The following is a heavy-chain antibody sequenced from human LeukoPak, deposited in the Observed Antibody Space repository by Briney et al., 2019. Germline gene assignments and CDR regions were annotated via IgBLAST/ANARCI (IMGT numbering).Heavy chain of an antibody. D-gene: IGHD6-13*01. V-gene: IGHV4-59*11. Sequence: PSETLSLTCTVSGGSISSQYWSWIRQPPGKGLEWIGYIYYSGSTNYNPSLKSRVTISVDTSKNQFSLKLSSVTAADTAVYYCARDGMGISSSYKYYYYYMDVWGKGTTVTVSS. CDR2: IYYSGST. CDR3: ARDGMGISSSYKYYYYYMDV. CDR1: GGSISSQY. J-gene: IGHJ6*03.